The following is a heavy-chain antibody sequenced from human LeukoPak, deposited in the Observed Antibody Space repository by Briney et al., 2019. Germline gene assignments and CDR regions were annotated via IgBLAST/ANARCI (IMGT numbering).Heavy chain of an antibody. D-gene: IGHD6-13*01. Sequence: GGSLRLSCAASGFTFSSYAMHWVRQAPGKGLEWVAVISYDGSNKYYADSVKGRFTISRDNSKNTLYLQMNSLRAEDTAVYYCARAGQQLSGDYWGQGTLVTVSS. CDR1: GFTFSSYA. V-gene: IGHV3-30*04. CDR2: ISYDGSNK. CDR3: ARAGQQLSGDY. J-gene: IGHJ4*02.